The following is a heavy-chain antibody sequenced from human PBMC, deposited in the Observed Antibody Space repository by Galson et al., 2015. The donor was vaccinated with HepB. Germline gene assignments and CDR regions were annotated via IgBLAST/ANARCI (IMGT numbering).Heavy chain of an antibody. CDR1: GDSVTSHSAV. CDR3: AYGSDV. V-gene: IGHV6-1*01. Sequence: CAISGDSVTSHSAVWNWIRQSPSRGLEWLGRTYFRAKWHTDYEISVKSRININADISQNQFFLQLSSVTSDDTAVYYCAYGSDVRGQGTTVIVSS. J-gene: IGHJ6*02. CDR2: TYFRAKWHT. D-gene: IGHD4-17*01.